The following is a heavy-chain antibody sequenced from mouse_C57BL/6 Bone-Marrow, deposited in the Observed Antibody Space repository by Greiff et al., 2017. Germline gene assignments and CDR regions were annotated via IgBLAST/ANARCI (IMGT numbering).Heavy chain of an antibody. CDR2: ISYDGSH. CDR1: GYSITSGYY. D-gene: IGHD1-1*01. CDR3: ARERTTVVADWYFDV. V-gene: IGHV3-6*01. Sequence: EVQLQESGPGLVKPSQSLSLTCSVTGYSITSGYYWNWIRQFPGNKLEWMGYISYDGSHNYNPSLKIRISITRDTAKNQFFLKLNSVTTEDTATYYCARERTTVVADWYFDVWGTGTTVTVSS. J-gene: IGHJ1*03.